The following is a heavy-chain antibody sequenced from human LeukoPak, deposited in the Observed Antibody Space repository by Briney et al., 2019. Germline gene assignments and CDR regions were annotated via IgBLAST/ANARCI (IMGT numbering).Heavy chain of an antibody. CDR1: GGTFTSYA. V-gene: IGHV1-69*13. D-gene: IGHD2-2*01. CDR3: ARGDIVVVPAAIGVSYYYGMDV. J-gene: IGHJ6*02. CDR2: IIPIFGTA. Sequence: SVKVSCKASGGTFTSYAISWVRQAPGQGLEWMGGIIPIFGTANYAQKFQGRVTITADESTSTAYMELSSLRSEDTAVYYCARGDIVVVPAAIGVSYYYGMDVWGQGTTVTVSS.